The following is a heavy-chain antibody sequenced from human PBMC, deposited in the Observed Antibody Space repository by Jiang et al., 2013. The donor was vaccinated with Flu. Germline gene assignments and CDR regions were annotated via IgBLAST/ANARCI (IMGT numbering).Heavy chain of an antibody. D-gene: IGHD4-23*01. J-gene: IGHJ3*02. V-gene: IGHV4-31*02. Sequence: YYNPSLKSRVTISVDTSKNQFSLKLSSVTAADTAVYYCASRLRGGGNEDRSPAFDIWGQGTMVTVSS. CDR3: ASRLRGGGNEDRSPAFDI.